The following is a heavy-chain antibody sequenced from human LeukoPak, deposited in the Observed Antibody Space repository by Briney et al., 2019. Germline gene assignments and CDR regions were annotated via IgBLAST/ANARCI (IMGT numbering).Heavy chain of an antibody. CDR3: ARDPGGAHFYHYYGMDV. V-gene: IGHV1-2*02. D-gene: IGHD2-21*01. CDR2: INPNSGGT. CDR1: GYTFTGYY. Sequence: ASVKVSCKASGYTFTGYYMHWVRQAPGQGLEWMGWINPNSGGTNYAQKFQGRVTMTRDTSISTAYMELSRLRSDDTAVYYCARDPGGAHFYHYYGMDVWGQGTTVTVSS. J-gene: IGHJ6*02.